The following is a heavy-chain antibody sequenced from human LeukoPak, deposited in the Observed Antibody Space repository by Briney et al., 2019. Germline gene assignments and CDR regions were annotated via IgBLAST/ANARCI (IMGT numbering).Heavy chain of an antibody. CDR1: GFTFSSYA. D-gene: IGHD5-18*01. CDR2: ISGSGGST. CDR3: ARAQIQLWTTPQYYFDY. V-gene: IGHV3-23*01. Sequence: GGSLRLSCAASGFTFSSYAMSWVRQAPGKGLEWGSAISGSGGSTYYADSVKGRFTISRDNSKNTLYLQMNSLRAEDTCVYYCARAQIQLWTTPQYYFDYWGQGTLVTVSS. J-gene: IGHJ4*02.